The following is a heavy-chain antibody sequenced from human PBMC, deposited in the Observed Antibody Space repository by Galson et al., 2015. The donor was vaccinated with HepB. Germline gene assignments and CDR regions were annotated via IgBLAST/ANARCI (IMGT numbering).Heavy chain of an antibody. Sequence: SLRLSCAASGFAFDSHAMSWVRQAPGRGQNRISGLTGTTDSTFYADSVTGRFTVSKDNSNNMLHLQMNSLRAEDAGLYFCAKGYGVFDSWGQGILVTVSS. CDR3: AKGYGVFDS. D-gene: IGHD5-18*01. J-gene: IGHJ5*01. V-gene: IGHV3-23*01. CDR1: GFAFDSHA. CDR2: LTGTTDST.